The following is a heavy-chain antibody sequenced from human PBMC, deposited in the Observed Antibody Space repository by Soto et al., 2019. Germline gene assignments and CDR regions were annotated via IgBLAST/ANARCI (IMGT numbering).Heavy chain of an antibody. V-gene: IGHV3-21*01. CDR1: GFTFSSYS. D-gene: IGHD5-12*01. CDR3: ASARDPTNYYYYGMDV. Sequence: PGGSLRLSCAASGFTFSSYSMNWVRQAPGKGLEWVSSISSSSSYIYYADSVKGRFTISRDNAKNSLYLQMNSLRAEDTAVYYCASARDPTNYYYYGMDVWGQGTTVTVSS. CDR2: ISSSSSYI. J-gene: IGHJ6*02.